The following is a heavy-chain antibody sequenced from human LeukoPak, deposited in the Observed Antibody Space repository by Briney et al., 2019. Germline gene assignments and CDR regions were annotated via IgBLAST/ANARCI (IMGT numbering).Heavy chain of an antibody. J-gene: IGHJ3*02. CDR2: INWNGGST. V-gene: IGHV3-20*04. CDR1: GFTFDDYG. CDR3: ARAVIVGATYAFDI. D-gene: IGHD1-26*01. Sequence: GGSLTLPCAASGFTFDDYGMSWVRQAPGKGLEGVSGINWNGGSTGYVDSVKGRFTISREDAKNSLYLQMNSLRAEDTAVYYCARAVIVGATYAFDIWGQGTIVTVSS.